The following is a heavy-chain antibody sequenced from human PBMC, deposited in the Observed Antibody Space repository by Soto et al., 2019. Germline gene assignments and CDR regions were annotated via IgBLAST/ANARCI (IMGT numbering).Heavy chain of an antibody. V-gene: IGHV3-23*01. D-gene: IGHD2-15*01. CDR1: GFTFSSYA. J-gene: IGHJ4*02. CDR2: ISGSGGST. Sequence: PGGSLRLSCAASGFTFSSYAMSWVRQAPGKGLEWVSAISGSGGSTYYADSVKGRFTISRDNSKNTLYLQMNSLRAEDTAVYYCAKGGDCSGGSCYPDFDYWGQGTLVTVSS. CDR3: AKGGDCSGGSCYPDFDY.